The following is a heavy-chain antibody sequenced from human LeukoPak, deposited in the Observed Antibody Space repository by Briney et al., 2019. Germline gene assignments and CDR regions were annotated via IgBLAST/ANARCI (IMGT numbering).Heavy chain of an antibody. D-gene: IGHD1-26*01. CDR1: GFTFSSYR. CDR2: ISSSSSYI. J-gene: IGHJ4*02. CDR3: AREVGSYFDY. Sequence: PGGSLRLSCAASGFTFSSYRMNWVRQAPGKGLEWVSSISSSSSYIYYADSVKGRFTISRDNAKNSLYLQMNSLRAEDTAVYYCAREVGSYFDYWGQGTLVTVSS. V-gene: IGHV3-21*01.